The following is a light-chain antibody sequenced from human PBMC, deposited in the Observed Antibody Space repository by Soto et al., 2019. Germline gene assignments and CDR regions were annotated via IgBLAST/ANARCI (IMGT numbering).Light chain of an antibody. Sequence: EVVLTQSPGTVSLFPGERATLSFRASQSVTSNYLAWYQQKPGQAPRLLIYAASSRATGIPDRFSGSGSGTDFTLSISRLEPEDFAVYYCHQYGSSITWTFGQGTKVEIK. J-gene: IGKJ1*01. CDR1: QSVTSNY. CDR3: HQYGSSITWT. CDR2: AAS. V-gene: IGKV3-20*01.